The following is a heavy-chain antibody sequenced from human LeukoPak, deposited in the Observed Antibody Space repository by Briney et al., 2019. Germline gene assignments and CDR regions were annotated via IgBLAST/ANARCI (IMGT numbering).Heavy chain of an antibody. J-gene: IGHJ4*02. CDR3: ARVDYYDRSGYFDY. V-gene: IGHV5-51*01. D-gene: IGHD3-22*01. CDR2: IYPGDSDT. Sequence: GESLKISCEGSGYSFSNYWLGWVRRMPGKGLEWMGIIYPGDSDTRYSPSFQGQVTISADKSISTAYLQWSSLKASDTATYYCARVDYYDRSGYFDYWGQGTQVTVSS. CDR1: GYSFSNYW.